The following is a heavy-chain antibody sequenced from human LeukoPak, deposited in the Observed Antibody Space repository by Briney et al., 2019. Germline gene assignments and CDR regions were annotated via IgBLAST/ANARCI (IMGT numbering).Heavy chain of an antibody. D-gene: IGHD3-3*01. V-gene: IGHV3-33*01. CDR2: IWYDGSNK. Sequence: PGGSLRLSCAASGFTFSSYGMHWVRQAPGKGLEWVAVIWYDGSNKYYADSVKGRFTISRDNSKNTLYLQMNSLRAEDTAVYYCARDSPPYYDFWSGYNWFDPWGQGTLVTVSS. CDR3: ARDSPPYYDFWSGYNWFDP. J-gene: IGHJ5*02. CDR1: GFTFSSYG.